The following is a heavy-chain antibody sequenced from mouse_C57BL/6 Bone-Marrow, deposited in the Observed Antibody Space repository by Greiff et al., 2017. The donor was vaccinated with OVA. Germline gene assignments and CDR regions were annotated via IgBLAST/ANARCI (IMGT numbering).Heavy chain of an antibody. J-gene: IGHJ2*01. CDR3: AGGRTTVVGFDY. Sequence: DVMLVESGGGLVKPGGSLKLSCAASGFTFSDYGMHWVRQAPEKGLEWVAYISSGSSTIYYADTVKGRFTISRDNAKNTLFLQMTSLRSEDTAMYYCAGGRTTVVGFDYWGQGTTLTVSS. V-gene: IGHV5-17*01. D-gene: IGHD1-1*01. CDR1: GFTFSDYG. CDR2: ISSGSSTI.